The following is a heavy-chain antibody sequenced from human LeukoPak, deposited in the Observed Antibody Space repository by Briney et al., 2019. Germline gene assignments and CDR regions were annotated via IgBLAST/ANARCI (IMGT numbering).Heavy chain of an antibody. CDR1: GFTFDDYA. D-gene: IGHD2-2*01. CDR2: IYSGGTT. J-gene: IGHJ6*03. CDR3: ARDIVVVPAAIDYYYMDV. V-gene: IGHV3-53*01. Sequence: GGSLRLSCAASGFTFDDYAMSWVRQAPGKGLEWVSVIYSGGTTYYADSVKGRFSISRDNSKNTLFLQMNSLRAEDTAVYYCARDIVVVPAAIDYYYMDVWGKGTTVTVSS.